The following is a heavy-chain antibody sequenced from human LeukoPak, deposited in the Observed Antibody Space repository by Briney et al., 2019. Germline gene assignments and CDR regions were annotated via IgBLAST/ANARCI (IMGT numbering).Heavy chain of an antibody. CDR3: AREYCSSTSCFYNWFDP. CDR1: GGSISSYY. D-gene: IGHD2-2*01. J-gene: IGHJ5*02. Sequence: SETLSLTCTVSGGSISSYYWSWIRQPPGKVLEWIGYIYYSGSTNYNPSLKSRVTISVDTSKNQFSLKLSSVTAADTAVYYCAREYCSSTSCFYNWFDPWGQGTLVTVSS. CDR2: IYYSGST. V-gene: IGHV4-59*01.